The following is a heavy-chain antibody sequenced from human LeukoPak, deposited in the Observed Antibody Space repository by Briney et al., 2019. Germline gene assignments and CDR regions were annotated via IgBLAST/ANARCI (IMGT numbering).Heavy chain of an antibody. V-gene: IGHV4-59*01. J-gene: IGHJ5*02. CDR2: IFYTGFT. Sequence: PSETLSLTCTVSDGSIGDSYWSWIRQSPGKGLEWIGYIFYTGFTHYNPSLESRVTISVDTSKKQFSLRLNSVTAADTAVYYCARDGNGGNSWGWFDPWGQGTLVTVSS. CDR3: ARDGNGGNSWGWFDP. CDR1: DGSIGDSY. D-gene: IGHD4-23*01.